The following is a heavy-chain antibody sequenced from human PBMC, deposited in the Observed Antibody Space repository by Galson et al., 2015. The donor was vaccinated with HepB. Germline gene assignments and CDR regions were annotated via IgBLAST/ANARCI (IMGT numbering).Heavy chain of an antibody. CDR1: GFTVSSNY. V-gene: IGHV3-53*01. CDR2: IYSDGNT. CDR3: ARELVAEGSDYYFDY. Sequence: SLRLSCAASGFTVSSNYMSWVRQAPGKGLEWVSVIYSDGNTYYADSVKGRFTIYRDNSKNTLYLKMNSLRVEDTAVYYCARELVAEGSDYYFDYWGQGTLVPVSS. J-gene: IGHJ4*02. D-gene: IGHD5-12*01.